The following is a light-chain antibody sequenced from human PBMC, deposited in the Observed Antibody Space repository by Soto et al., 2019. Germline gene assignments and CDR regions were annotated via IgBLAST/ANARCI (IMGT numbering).Light chain of an antibody. CDR3: QQSYSTIFT. Sequence: DIQMTQSPSPLSASVGDRVTITCRASQSISSYLNWYQQKPGKAPKLLIYAASSLQSGVPSRFSGSGSGTDFTLTISSLQPEDFATYYCQQSYSTIFTFGPGTKVAIK. J-gene: IGKJ3*01. CDR2: AAS. CDR1: QSISSY. V-gene: IGKV1-39*01.